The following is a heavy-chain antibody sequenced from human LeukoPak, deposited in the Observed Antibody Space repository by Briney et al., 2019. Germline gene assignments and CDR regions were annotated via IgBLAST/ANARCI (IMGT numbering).Heavy chain of an antibody. Sequence: GGSLRLSCAASGFTFSDYYMSWIRQAPGKGLEWVSYISSSGSTIYYADSVKGRFTISRDNAKNSLYLQMNSLRAEDTAVYYCARDYYNYDYVWGSLPSFDYWGQGTLVTVSS. V-gene: IGHV3-11*01. J-gene: IGHJ4*02. CDR1: GFTFSDYY. CDR3: ARDYYNYDYVWGSLPSFDY. D-gene: IGHD3-16*01. CDR2: ISSSGSTI.